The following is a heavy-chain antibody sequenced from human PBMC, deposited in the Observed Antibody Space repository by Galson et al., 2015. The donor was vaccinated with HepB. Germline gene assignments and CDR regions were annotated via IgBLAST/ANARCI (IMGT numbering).Heavy chain of an antibody. CDR3: ARAGGGGYMY. CDR2: FDPEDGET. D-gene: IGHD2-21*01. Sequence: SVKVSCKVSGYTLTELSMHWVRQAPGKGLEWMGGFDPEDGETIYAQKLQGRVTMTTDTSTSTAYMELRSLRSDDTAVYYCARAGGGGYMYWGQGTLVTVSS. J-gene: IGHJ4*02. V-gene: IGHV1-24*01. CDR1: GYTLTELS.